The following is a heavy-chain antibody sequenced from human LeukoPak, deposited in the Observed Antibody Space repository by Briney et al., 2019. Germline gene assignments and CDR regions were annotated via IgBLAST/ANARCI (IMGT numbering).Heavy chain of an antibody. V-gene: IGHV3-11*04. CDR3: ARIYNNYASYFDY. D-gene: IGHD4-11*01. CDR2: ITGGGSTI. Sequence: PGGSLRLSCAASGFTFSDYYMSWIRQAPGKGLEWVSYITGGGSTIYYADSVKGRFTISRDNAKNSLYLQMNSLRAEDTAVYYCARIYNNYASYFDYWGQGTLVTVSS. CDR1: GFTFSDYY. J-gene: IGHJ4*02.